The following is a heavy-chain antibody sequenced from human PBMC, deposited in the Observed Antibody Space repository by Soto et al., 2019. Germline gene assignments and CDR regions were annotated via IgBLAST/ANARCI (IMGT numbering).Heavy chain of an antibody. CDR3: ARRLTTTVTAMGY. Sequence: PGGSLRLSFKGSGFTFSSFAIQWVRQAPGKGLEWVAAISDDGTNKYTADSVKGRFTISRDNSRNTVYLQVNSLRIEDTAVYYCARRLTTTVTAMGYWGQGTPVTVSS. V-gene: IGHV3-30*04. CDR2: ISDDGTNK. CDR1: GFTFSSFA. D-gene: IGHD2-21*02. J-gene: IGHJ4*02.